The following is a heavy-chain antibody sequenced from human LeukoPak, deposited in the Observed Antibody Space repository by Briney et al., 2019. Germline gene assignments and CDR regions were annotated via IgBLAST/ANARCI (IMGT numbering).Heavy chain of an antibody. CDR2: IYYSGST. Sequence: SETLSLTCTVSGGSISSYYWSWIRQPPGKGLEWIRYIYYSGSTNYNPSLKSRVTISVDTSKNQFSLKLSSVTAADTAVYYCARQGDDYGDYYFDYWGQGTLVTVSS. CDR3: ARQGDDYGDYYFDY. D-gene: IGHD4-17*01. CDR1: GGSISSYY. J-gene: IGHJ4*02. V-gene: IGHV4-59*08.